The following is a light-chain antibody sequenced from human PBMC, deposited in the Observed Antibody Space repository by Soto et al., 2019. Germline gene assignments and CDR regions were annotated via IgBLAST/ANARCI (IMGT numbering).Light chain of an antibody. Sequence: EIVVTQSPVTLSVSPGETATLSCRASQNVFNNLAWYQVKRGQAPRLLIYGASTRATGIPVRFSGSGSGTDFTLTIHSLQSEDFAVYYCQQYNQWLTFGGGTKVEIK. CDR2: GAS. CDR1: QNVFNN. J-gene: IGKJ4*01. V-gene: IGKV3-15*01. CDR3: QQYNQWLT.